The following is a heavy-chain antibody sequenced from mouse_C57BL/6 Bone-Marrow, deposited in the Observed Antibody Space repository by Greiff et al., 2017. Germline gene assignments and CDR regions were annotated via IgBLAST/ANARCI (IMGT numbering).Heavy chain of an antibody. J-gene: IGHJ3*01. CDR1: GYTFTSYW. Sequence: VQLQQPGAELVKPGASVKLSCKASGYTFTSYWMHWVKQRPGHGLEWIGDIYPGGGYTNYNEKFKGKATLTADKSSSTAYMQFSRLTSEDSAIYYCARHGNYSAWFAYWGQGTLVTVSA. V-gene: IGHV1-63*01. CDR2: IYPGGGYT. CDR3: ARHGNYSAWFAY. D-gene: IGHD2-1*01.